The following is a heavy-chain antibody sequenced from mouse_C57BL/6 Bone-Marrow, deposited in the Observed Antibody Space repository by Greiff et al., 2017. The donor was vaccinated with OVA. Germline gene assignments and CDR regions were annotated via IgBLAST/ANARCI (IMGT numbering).Heavy chain of an antibody. J-gene: IGHJ1*03. Sequence: EVKLEESGPGLVKPSQSLSLTCSVTGYSITSGYYWNWIRQFPGNKLEWMGYISYDGSNNYNPSLKNRISITRDTSKNQFFLKLNSVTTEDTATYYCARDYYYGSPYWYFDVWGTGTTVTVSS. CDR1: GYSITSGYY. CDR2: ISYDGSN. CDR3: ARDYYYGSPYWYFDV. V-gene: IGHV3-6*01. D-gene: IGHD1-1*01.